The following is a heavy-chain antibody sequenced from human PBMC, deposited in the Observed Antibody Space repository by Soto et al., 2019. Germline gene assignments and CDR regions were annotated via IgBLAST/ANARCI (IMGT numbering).Heavy chain of an antibody. Sequence: GGSLRLSCVASGFTFDDYYMTWFRQAPGTGPEWVSYISSTGSYTEYADFVKGRFTISRDNAKNTLYLQMDSLRAEDTALYYCAKLPDYVWGSYRRPRWDWYFDLWGRGTLVTVSS. D-gene: IGHD3-16*02. CDR1: GFTFDDYY. CDR3: AKLPDYVWGSYRRPRWDWYFDL. V-gene: IGHV3-11*03. CDR2: ISSTGSYT. J-gene: IGHJ2*01.